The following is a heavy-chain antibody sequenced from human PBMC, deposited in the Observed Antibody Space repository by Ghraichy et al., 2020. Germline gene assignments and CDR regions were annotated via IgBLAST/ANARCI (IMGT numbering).Heavy chain of an antibody. CDR1: GYSFTSYW. V-gene: IGHV5-51*01. J-gene: IGHJ3*02. CDR2: IYPGDSDT. CDR3: ARHGSRTMIGPKGAFDI. Sequence: GESLNISCKGSGYSFTSYWIGWVRQMPGKGLEWMGIIYPGDSDTRYSPSFQGQVTISADKSISTAYLQWSSLKASDTAMYYCARHGSRTMIGPKGAFDIWGQGTMVTVSS. D-gene: IGHD3-22*01.